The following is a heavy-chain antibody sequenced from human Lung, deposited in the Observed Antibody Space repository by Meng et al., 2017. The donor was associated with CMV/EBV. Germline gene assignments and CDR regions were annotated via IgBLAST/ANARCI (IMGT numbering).Heavy chain of an antibody. CDR1: GFTFSSYS. J-gene: IGHJ3*02. CDR3: ARDGSFWSGYYAPVAFDI. V-gene: IGHV3-21*01. CDR2: ISSSSSYI. D-gene: IGHD3-3*01. Sequence: ESLKISCAASGFTFSSYSMNWVRQAPGKGLEWVSSISSSSSYIYYADSVKGRLTISRDNAKNSLYLQMNSLRAEDTAVYYCARDGSFWSGYYAPVAFDIWGQGTMVTVSS.